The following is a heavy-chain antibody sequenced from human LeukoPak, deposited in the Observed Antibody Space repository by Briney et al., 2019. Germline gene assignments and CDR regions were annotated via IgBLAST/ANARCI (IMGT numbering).Heavy chain of an antibody. CDR1: RFTVSSNY. J-gene: IGHJ4*02. CDR2: IYSGGST. CDR3: ARSSGYYRY. D-gene: IGHD3-22*01. V-gene: IGHV3-66*01. Sequence: GGSLRLSCAASRFTVSSNYMSWVRQAPGKGLEWVSVIYSGGSTYYADSVKGRFTISRDNSKNTLYLQMNSLRAEDTAVYYCARSSGYYRYWGQGTLVTVSS.